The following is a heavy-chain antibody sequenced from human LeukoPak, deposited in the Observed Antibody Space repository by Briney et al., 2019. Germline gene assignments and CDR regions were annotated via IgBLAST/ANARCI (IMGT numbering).Heavy chain of an antibody. CDR1: GFTFSSYA. CDR2: ISYDGSNK. J-gene: IGHJ6*03. Sequence: GGSLRLSCAASGFTFSSYAMHWVRQAPGKGLEWVAVISYDGSNKYYADSVKGRFTISRDNAKNSLYLQMNSLRAEDTAVYYCARDSYYYYYMDVWGKGTTVTVSS. V-gene: IGHV3-30*04. CDR3: ARDSYYYYYMDV.